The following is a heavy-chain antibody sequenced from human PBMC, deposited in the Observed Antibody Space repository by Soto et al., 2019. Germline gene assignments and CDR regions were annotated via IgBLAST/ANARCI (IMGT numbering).Heavy chain of an antibody. J-gene: IGHJ5*02. CDR2: IYYSGST. V-gene: IGHV4-30-4*01. CDR3: ARERPDGCRLDP. Sequence: TLSLTCTVSGGSISSGDYYWSWIRQPPGKGLEWIGYIYYSGSTYYNPSLKSRVTMSVDTSKNQFSLKLSSVTAADTAVYYCARERPDGCRLDPWGQGTLVTVSS. D-gene: IGHD6-19*01. CDR1: GGSISSGDYY.